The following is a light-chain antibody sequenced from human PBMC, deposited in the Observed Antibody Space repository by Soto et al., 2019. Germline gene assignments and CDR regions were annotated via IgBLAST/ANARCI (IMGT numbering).Light chain of an antibody. CDR1: SSNIGAGYD. J-gene: IGLJ1*01. V-gene: IGLV1-40*01. Sequence: QSVLTQPPSVSGAPGQRVTISCTGSSSNIGAGYDVHWYQQLPGTAPKLLIYGNSNRPSGVPDRFFGSKSGTSASLAITGLQAEDEADYYCQSYDSSLSAPVFGTGTKVTV. CDR3: QSYDSSLSAPV. CDR2: GNS.